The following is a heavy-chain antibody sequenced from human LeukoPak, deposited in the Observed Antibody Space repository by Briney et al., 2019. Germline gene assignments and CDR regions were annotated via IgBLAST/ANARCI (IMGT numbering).Heavy chain of an antibody. CDR2: ISGSGGST. J-gene: IGHJ4*02. V-gene: IGHV3-23*01. CDR3: ARASYDFWSGYLGNLDY. D-gene: IGHD3-3*01. Sequence: GSLRLSCAASEFTFSDTWMSWVRQAPGKGLEWVSAISGSGGSTYYADSVKGRFTISRDNSKNTLYLQMNSLRAEDTAVYYCARASYDFWSGYLGNLDYWGQGTLVTVSS. CDR1: EFTFSDTW.